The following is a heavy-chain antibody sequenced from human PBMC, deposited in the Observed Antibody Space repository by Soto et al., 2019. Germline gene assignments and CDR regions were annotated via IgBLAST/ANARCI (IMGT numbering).Heavy chain of an antibody. CDR1: RFTFGSYW. D-gene: IGHD3-10*01. J-gene: IGHJ4*02. Sequence: EVLLVESGGGLVQPGGSLTLSCAASRFTFGSYWMNWVRQAPGKGLEWVANIKGDGSEKYYVDSVEGRFTISRDNTKNSLDLQMNSHRVEDTAVYYCAAGFPPDFWGQGTLVTVSS. CDR3: AAGFPPDF. V-gene: IGHV3-7*01. CDR2: IKGDGSEK.